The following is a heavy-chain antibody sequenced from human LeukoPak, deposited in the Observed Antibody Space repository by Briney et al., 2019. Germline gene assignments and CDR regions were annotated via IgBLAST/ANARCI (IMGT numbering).Heavy chain of an antibody. J-gene: IGHJ5*02. CDR3: ARAVTSSSSWYKWVNWFDP. D-gene: IGHD6-13*01. Sequence: PSETLSLTCTVSGGSISSSNYYWGWIRQPPGKGLECIGSVYYSGNTYYNPSLKRRVTISVDTSKNQFSLKLSSVTAADTAVYYCARAVTSSSSWYKWVNWFDPWGQGTLVTVSS. CDR2: VYYSGNT. CDR1: GGSISSSNYY. V-gene: IGHV4-39*07.